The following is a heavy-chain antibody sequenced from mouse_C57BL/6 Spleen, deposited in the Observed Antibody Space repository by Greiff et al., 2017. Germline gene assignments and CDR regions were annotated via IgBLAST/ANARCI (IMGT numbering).Heavy chain of an antibody. Sequence: EVQVVESGGDLVKPGGSLKLSCAASGFTFSSYGMSWVRQTPDKRLEWVATISSGGSYTYYPDSVKGRFTISRDNAKNTLYLQMSSLKSEDTAMYYCAREARGGTRYFDYWGQGTTLTVAS. D-gene: IGHD3-3*01. V-gene: IGHV5-6*01. CDR3: AREARGGTRYFDY. CDR1: GFTFSSYG. CDR2: ISSGGSYT. J-gene: IGHJ2*01.